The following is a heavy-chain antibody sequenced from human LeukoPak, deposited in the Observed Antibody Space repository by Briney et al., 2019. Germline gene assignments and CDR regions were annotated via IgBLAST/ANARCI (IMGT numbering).Heavy chain of an antibody. CDR3: ASFYGSGSYYRQIDY. D-gene: IGHD3-10*01. CDR2: ISSSGSTI. J-gene: IGHJ4*02. Sequence: GGSLRLSCAASGFTFSDYYMSWIRQAPGKGLEWVSYISSSGSTIYYADSVKGRFTISRDNVKNSLYLQMNSLRAEDTAVYYCASFYGSGSYYRQIDYWGQGTLVTVSS. V-gene: IGHV3-11*01. CDR1: GFTFSDYY.